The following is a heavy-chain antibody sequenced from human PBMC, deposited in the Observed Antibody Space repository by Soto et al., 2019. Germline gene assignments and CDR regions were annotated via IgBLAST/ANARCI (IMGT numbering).Heavy chain of an antibody. D-gene: IGHD2-2*01. CDR1: GFTFSNFA. CDR3: AKEGCTTASCYGGIDY. J-gene: IGHJ4*02. CDR2: ISVSGDKS. Sequence: GGSLRLSCAASGFTFSNFAMSWVRQAPGKGLEWVSTISVSGDKSYYADSVKGRFTISRDSSQNALYLLIKSQRADDTAVYYCAKEGCTTASCYGGIDYWGQGALVTVSS. V-gene: IGHV3-23*01.